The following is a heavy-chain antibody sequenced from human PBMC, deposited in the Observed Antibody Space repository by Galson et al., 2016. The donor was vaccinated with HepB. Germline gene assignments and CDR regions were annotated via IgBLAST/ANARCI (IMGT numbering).Heavy chain of an antibody. V-gene: IGHV5-51*01. D-gene: IGHD6-19*01. CDR3: TRLPGVPGVTGGRAHFDP. CDR1: GYSFSYYW. CDR2: VYPDDSQT. Sequence: QSGAEVKEPGESLKISCKGSGYSFSYYWIGWVRQMPGKGLEWLGLVYPDDSQTTYNPSFQGQVTISADKSISTVYLQWSGLRASDTAMYYCTRLPGVPGVTGGRAHFDPWGQGTLVTVSS. J-gene: IGHJ5*02.